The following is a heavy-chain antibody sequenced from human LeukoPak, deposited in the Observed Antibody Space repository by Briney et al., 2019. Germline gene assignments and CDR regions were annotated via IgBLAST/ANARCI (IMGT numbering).Heavy chain of an antibody. CDR1: GFTFSSYS. J-gene: IGHJ4*02. V-gene: IGHV3-21*01. Sequence: PGGSLRLSCAASGFTFSSYSMNWVRQAPGKGLEWVSAISSSSSYMYYADSVKGRFTISRDNAKNSLYLQMNSLRAEDTAVYYCAREGGYYDSSGYYLTFDYWGQGTLVTVSS. CDR3: AREGGYYDSSGYYLTFDY. D-gene: IGHD3-22*01. CDR2: ISSSSSYM.